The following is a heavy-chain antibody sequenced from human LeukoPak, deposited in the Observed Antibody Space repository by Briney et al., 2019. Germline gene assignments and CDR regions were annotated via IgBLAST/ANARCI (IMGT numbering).Heavy chain of an antibody. J-gene: IGHJ5*02. D-gene: IGHD5-24*01. V-gene: IGHV1-18*01. Sequence: GASVKVSCKASGYTFTSYGISWVRQAPGQGLEWMGWISAYNGNTNYAQKLQGRVTMTTDTSTSTDYLELSSLRSEDTAVYYCARDNSVRDEAWWFNPWGQGTLVTVSP. CDR1: GYTFTSYG. CDR2: ISAYNGNT. CDR3: ARDNSVRDEAWWFNP.